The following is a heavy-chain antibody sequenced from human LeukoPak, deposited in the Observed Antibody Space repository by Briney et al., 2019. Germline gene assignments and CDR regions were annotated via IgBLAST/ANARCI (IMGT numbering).Heavy chain of an antibody. CDR1: GFTFNSFA. CDR2: ITDSGANT. V-gene: IGHV3-23*01. Sequence: GGSLRLSCAASGFTFNSFAMSWVRQAPGKGLEWVSTITDSGANTYYADSVKGRFTISRDNSGTTLFLQMNSLRVEDAALYYCAKAPPIITLIGFGYYFDSWGLGTPVTVSS. J-gene: IGHJ4*02. CDR3: AKAPPIITLIGFGYYFDS. D-gene: IGHD3-22*01.